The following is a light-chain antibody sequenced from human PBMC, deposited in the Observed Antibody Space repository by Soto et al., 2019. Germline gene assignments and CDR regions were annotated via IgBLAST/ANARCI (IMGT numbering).Light chain of an antibody. CDR1: SSDVGGYNY. Sequence: QSALTQPRSVSGSHGQSVTISCTGTSSDVGGYNYVSWYQQHPGKAPKLMIYDVSKRPSGVPDRFSGSKSGNTASLTISGLQAEDEADYYCCSYAGSNTSVFGGGTKLTVL. CDR3: CSYAGSNTSV. V-gene: IGLV2-11*01. J-gene: IGLJ3*02. CDR2: DVS.